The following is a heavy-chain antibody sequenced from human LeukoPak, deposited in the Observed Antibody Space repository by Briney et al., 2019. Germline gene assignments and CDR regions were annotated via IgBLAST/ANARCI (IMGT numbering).Heavy chain of an antibody. V-gene: IGHV3-20*04. CDR2: INWKGDIM. CDR1: VFTFDDHA. Sequence: GGSLRLSCAASVFTFDDHAMAWVRQAPGKGLEWVSAINWKGDIMDYADSVKGRFAISRDNARNSLYLQMDRLRAEDTAVYYCARRRGNFHFDSWGQGTLVTVST. D-gene: IGHD3-16*01. CDR3: ARRRGNFHFDS. J-gene: IGHJ4*02.